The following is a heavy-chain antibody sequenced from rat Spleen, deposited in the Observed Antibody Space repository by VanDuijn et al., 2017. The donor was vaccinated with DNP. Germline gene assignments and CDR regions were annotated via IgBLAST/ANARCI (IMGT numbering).Heavy chain of an antibody. CDR2: INTGSGGT. CDR3: ARPNYDGSYYYSYYFEY. D-gene: IGHD1-12*02. CDR1: GNTFTSYY. V-gene: IGHV1-43*01. Sequence: QVQLQQSGAELAKPGSSVKISCKASGNTFTSYYRGWIKQTTGQGLEYIGYINTGSGGTNYNEKFKGKATLTVDKSSSTAFMQLSSLTPDDSAVYYCARPNYDGSYYYSYYFEYWGQGVMVTVSS. J-gene: IGHJ2*01.